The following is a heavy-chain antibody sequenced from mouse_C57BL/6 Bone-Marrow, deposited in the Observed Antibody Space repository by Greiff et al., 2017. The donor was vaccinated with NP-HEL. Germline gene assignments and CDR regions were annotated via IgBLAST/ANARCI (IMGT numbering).Heavy chain of an antibody. Sequence: VQLQQPGAELVMPGASVKLSCKASGYTFTSYWMHWVKQRPGQGLEWIGEIDPSDSYTNYNQKFKGKSTLTVDKSSSTAYMQLSSLTSEDSAVYYCARSGTGVDYWGQGTTLTVSS. V-gene: IGHV1-69*01. J-gene: IGHJ2*01. CDR2: IDPSDSYT. D-gene: IGHD3-3*01. CDR1: GYTFTSYW. CDR3: ARSGTGVDY.